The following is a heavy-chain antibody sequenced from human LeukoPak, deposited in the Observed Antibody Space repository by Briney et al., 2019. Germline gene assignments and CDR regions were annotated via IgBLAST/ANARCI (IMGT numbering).Heavy chain of an antibody. J-gene: IGHJ4*02. CDR3: ASLTEWIRSNQKSDY. D-gene: IGHD5-12*01. CDR2: IYYSGIT. V-gene: IGHV4-39*07. CDR1: GGSISSSTYY. Sequence: SETLSLTCTVSGGSISSSTYYWGWIRQPPGKGLEWNGNIYYSGITYYYPSLKSRVTISVDTSKNQFSLKLSSVTAADTAVYYCASLTEWIRSNQKSDYWGQGTLVTVSS.